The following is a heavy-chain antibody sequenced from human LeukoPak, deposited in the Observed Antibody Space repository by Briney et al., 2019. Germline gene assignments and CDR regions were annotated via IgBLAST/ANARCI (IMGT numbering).Heavy chain of an antibody. D-gene: IGHD6-19*01. V-gene: IGHV3-23*01. CDR3: AKDPSLYSSGWNT. CDR1: GFTFSSYA. CDR2: ISGSGGST. J-gene: IGHJ5*02. Sequence: GGSLRLSCAASGFTFSSYAMSWVRQAPGKGLEWVSAISGSGGSTYYADSVKGRFTISRDNSKNTLYLQMSSLRAEDTAVYYCAKDPSLYSSGWNTWGQGTLVTVSS.